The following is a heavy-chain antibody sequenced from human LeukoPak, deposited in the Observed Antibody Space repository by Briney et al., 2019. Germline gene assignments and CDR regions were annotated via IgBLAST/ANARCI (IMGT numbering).Heavy chain of an antibody. CDR1: GGSISSSSYY. CDR2: IYYSGST. J-gene: IGHJ4*02. CDR3: ARQTGSGLFSLP. V-gene: IGHV4-39*01. D-gene: IGHD3-10*01. Sequence: SETLSLTCTVSGGSISSSSYYWGWIRQPPGKGLEWIGSIYYSGSTYYNASLKSRVTISVDTSKNQFSLKLSSVTAADTAVYYCARQTGSGLFSLPGGQGTLVTVSS.